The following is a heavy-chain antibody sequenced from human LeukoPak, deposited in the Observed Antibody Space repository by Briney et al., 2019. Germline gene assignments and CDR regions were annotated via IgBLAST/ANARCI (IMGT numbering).Heavy chain of an antibody. CDR2: IYPRDSDT. V-gene: IGHV5-51*01. J-gene: IGHJ4*02. D-gene: IGHD6-19*01. Sequence: GESLKISCKGSGYSFTSYWIGWVRQMPGKGLEWMGIIYPRDSDTTYSPSFQGQVTLSADKSITTAYLQWSSLKASDTAMYYCAISIAVAGRGGFDYWGQGTLVTVSS. CDR3: AISIAVAGRGGFDY. CDR1: GYSFTSYW.